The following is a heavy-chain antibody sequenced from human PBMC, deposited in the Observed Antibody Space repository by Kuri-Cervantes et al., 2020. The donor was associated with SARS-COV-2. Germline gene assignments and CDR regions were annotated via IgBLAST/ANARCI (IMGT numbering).Heavy chain of an antibody. CDR2: ISAYNGNT. CDR1: GYTFTRYG. V-gene: IGHV1-18*01. D-gene: IGHD3-16*01. J-gene: IGHJ5*02. CDR3: ARDLDMITFGGVMA. Sequence: ASVKVSCKASGYTFTRYGSSWVRQAPGQGLEWMGWISAYNGNTNYAQKIQGRVTMTTDTSTSTAYMELRSLRSDDTAVYYCARDLDMITFGGVMAWGQGTLVTVSS.